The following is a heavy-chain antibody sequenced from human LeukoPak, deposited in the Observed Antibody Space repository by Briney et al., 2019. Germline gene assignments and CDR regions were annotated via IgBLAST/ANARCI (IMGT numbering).Heavy chain of an antibody. Sequence: GGSLRLSCAASRFTFTNAWMSWVRQAPGKGLEWVGRIKSKTDGGTTDYAAPVKGRFTISRDDSKNTLYLEMNSLKIEDTAVYYCTTGRSGGSCPYWGQGTLVTVSS. CDR3: TTGRSGGSCPY. J-gene: IGHJ4*02. V-gene: IGHV3-15*01. CDR2: IKSKTDGGTT. CDR1: RFTFTNAW. D-gene: IGHD2-15*01.